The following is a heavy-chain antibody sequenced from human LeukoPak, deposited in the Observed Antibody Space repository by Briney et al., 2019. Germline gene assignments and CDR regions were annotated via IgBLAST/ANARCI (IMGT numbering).Heavy chain of an antibody. CDR2: IIPIFGTA. CDR3: ARGDDYYDSSGYHLDY. J-gene: IGHJ4*02. V-gene: IGHV1-69*01. D-gene: IGHD3-22*01. Sequence: SVKVSCKASGGTFSSYAISWVRQAPGQGLEWMGGIIPIFGTANYAQKFQGRVTITADESTSTAYMELSSLRSEDTAVYYCARGDDYYDSSGYHLDYWGQGTLVTVSS. CDR1: GGTFSSYA.